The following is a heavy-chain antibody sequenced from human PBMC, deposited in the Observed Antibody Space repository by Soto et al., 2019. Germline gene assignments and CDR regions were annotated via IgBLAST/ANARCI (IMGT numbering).Heavy chain of an antibody. J-gene: IGHJ4*02. CDR2: ISGSGGST. D-gene: IGHD6-6*01. Sequence: GGSLRLSCAASGFTFSSYAVSWVRQAPGKGLEWVSAISGSGGSTYYADSVKGRFTISRDNSKNTLYLQMNSLRAEDTAVYYCAKDLQASSSPFDYWGQGTLVTVSS. CDR1: GFTFSSYA. CDR3: AKDLQASSSPFDY. V-gene: IGHV3-23*01.